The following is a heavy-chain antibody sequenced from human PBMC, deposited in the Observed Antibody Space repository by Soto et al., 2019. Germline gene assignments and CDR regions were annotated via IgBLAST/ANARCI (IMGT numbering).Heavy chain of an antibody. J-gene: IGHJ5*02. CDR2: ISGSGGST. CDR3: AKHSRITIFGVVATQNWFDP. CDR1: GFTFSSYA. D-gene: IGHD3-3*01. Sequence: PGGSLRLSCAASGFTFSSYAMGWVRQAPGKGLEWVSAISGSGGSTYYADSVKGRFTISRHNTKNALYLQMNSLRAEDTSVYYCAKHSRITIFGVVATQNWFDPWGQGTLVTVSS. V-gene: IGHV3-23*01.